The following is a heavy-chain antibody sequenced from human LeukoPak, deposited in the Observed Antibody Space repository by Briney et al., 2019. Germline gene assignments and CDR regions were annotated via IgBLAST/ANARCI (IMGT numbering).Heavy chain of an antibody. CDR2: ISVYNGNT. CDR1: GYTFTSFS. D-gene: IGHD1-26*01. J-gene: IGHJ4*02. CDR3: PRMGGELLGPWFDY. Sequence: ASVKVSCKASGYTFTSFSITWVRQAPGQGLEWMGWISVYNGNTNYAQKLQGRVTMTTDTSTSTAYMELKSLRSDATALYYCPRMGGELLGPWFDYWGQGTLVTVSS. V-gene: IGHV1-18*01.